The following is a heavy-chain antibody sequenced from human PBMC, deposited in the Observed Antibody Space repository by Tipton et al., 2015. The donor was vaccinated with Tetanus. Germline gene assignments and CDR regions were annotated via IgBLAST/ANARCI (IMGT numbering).Heavy chain of an antibody. Sequence: QLVQSGGEVKKPGESLKISCKGSGYIFNNYWIGWVRQKPGKGLEWMGFIYSGDSDTRYSPSFQGQVTISVDKSIETAYLQWSSLKASDTSMFYCARAHCSDGVCNFGFWGQGALVTVAS. J-gene: IGHJ4*02. V-gene: IGHV5-51*01. CDR3: ARAHCSDGVCNFGF. D-gene: IGHD2-8*01. CDR2: IYSGDSDT. CDR1: GYIFNNYW.